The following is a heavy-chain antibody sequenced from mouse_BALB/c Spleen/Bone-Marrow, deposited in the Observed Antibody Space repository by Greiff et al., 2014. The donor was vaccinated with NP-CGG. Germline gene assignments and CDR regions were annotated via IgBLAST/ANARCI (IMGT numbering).Heavy chain of an antibody. CDR3: SRREYGNYDYAMDY. Sequence: VQLKHSGPELVKPGASVKISCKTSGYTFTEYTMHWVKQSHGKSLEWIGGINPNNGGISYNQKFKGKATLTVDKSSSTAYMELRSLTSEDSAVYYCSRREYGNYDYAMDYWGQGTSVTVSS. CDR1: GYTFTEYT. J-gene: IGHJ4*01. CDR2: INPNNGGI. V-gene: IGHV1-18*01. D-gene: IGHD2-10*02.